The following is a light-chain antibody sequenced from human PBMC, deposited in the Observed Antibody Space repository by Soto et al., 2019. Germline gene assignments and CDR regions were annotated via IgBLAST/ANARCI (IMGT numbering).Light chain of an antibody. CDR1: SSDVGGYNY. V-gene: IGLV2-14*01. CDR2: EVS. Sequence: QSALTQPASGSGSHGQSITISCTGTSSDVGGYNYVSWYQQHPGKAPKLMIYEVSNRPSGVSNRFSGSKSGNTASLTISGLQAEDEADYYCSSYTSSSIDYVFGTGTKLTVL. CDR3: SSYTSSSIDYV. J-gene: IGLJ1*01.